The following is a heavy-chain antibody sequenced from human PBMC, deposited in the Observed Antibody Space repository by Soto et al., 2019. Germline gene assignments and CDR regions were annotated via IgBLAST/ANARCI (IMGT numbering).Heavy chain of an antibody. V-gene: IGHV1-69*13. CDR2: IIPIFGTA. CDR1: GGTFSSYA. CDR3: ARYCSGGSCYRGGYFDY. D-gene: IGHD2-15*01. J-gene: IGHJ4*02. Sequence: SVKVSCKAPGGTFSSYAISWVRQAPGRGLEWMGGIIPIFGTANYAQKFQGRVTITADESTSTAYMQLSSLRSEDTAVYYCARYCSGGSCYRGGYFDYWGQGTMVTVSS.